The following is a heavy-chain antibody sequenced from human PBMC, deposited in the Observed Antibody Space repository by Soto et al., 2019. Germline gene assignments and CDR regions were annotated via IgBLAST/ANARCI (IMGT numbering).Heavy chain of an antibody. CDR3: ARGYCSSTSCQYYFDY. CDR1: GYTFTGYA. Sequence: ASVKVSCKASGYTFTGYAIHWVRQAPGQRLEWMGWINGGNGDTKYSQKFQGRVTITRDTSASTAYMELTSLGSEDTALYHCARGYCSSTSCQYYFDYWGQGTPVTVSS. D-gene: IGHD2-2*01. J-gene: IGHJ4*02. V-gene: IGHV1-3*01. CDR2: INGGNGDT.